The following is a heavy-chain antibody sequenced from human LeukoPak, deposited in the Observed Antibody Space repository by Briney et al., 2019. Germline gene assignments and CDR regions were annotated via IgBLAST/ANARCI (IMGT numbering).Heavy chain of an antibody. Sequence: SQTLSLTCTVSGGSISSYYWSWIRQPPGKGLEWIGYSGSTNYNPSLKSRVTISVDTSKNQFSLKLSSVTAADSAVYYCARHSSSWSCFDSWGHGTLVTVSS. CDR1: GGSISSYY. V-gene: IGHV4-59*08. J-gene: IGHJ5*01. CDR3: ARHSSSWSCFDS. D-gene: IGHD6-13*01. CDR2: SGST.